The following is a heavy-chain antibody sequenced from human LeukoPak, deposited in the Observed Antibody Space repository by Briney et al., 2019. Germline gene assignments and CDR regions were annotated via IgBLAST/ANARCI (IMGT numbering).Heavy chain of an antibody. CDR1: GFTFSGYW. D-gene: IGHD1-26*01. CDR2: IKQDGSEK. CDR3: ARLLSGSYYLDY. J-gene: IGHJ4*02. V-gene: IGHV3-7*01. Sequence: PGGSLRLSCAASGFTFSGYWMSWVRQAPGKGLEWVVNIKQDGSEKYYVDSVKGRFTISRDNAKNSLYLQMNSLRAEDTAVYYCARLLSGSYYLDYWGQGTLVTVSS.